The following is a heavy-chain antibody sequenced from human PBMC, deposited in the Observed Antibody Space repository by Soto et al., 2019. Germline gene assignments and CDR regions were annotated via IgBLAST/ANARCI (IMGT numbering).Heavy chain of an antibody. CDR1: GFTFSNYA. CDR2: ISSYWRPT. D-gene: IGHD2-15*01. Sequence: GGSLRLSCTVSGFTFSNYAMHWVRQAQGKGMEYVSSISSYWRPTYYADSVKGRFAISRDNSRNTLYLQMSSLRVEDTAVYYCVKDRWIDYWGQGILVTVSS. J-gene: IGHJ4*02. CDR3: VKDRWIDY. V-gene: IGHV3-64D*06.